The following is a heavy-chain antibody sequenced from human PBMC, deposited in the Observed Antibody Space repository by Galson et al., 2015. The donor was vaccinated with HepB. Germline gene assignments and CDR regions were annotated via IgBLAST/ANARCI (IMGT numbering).Heavy chain of an antibody. V-gene: IGHV3-30*04. Sequence: SLRLSCAASGFTFSNYAMHWVRQDPAKGLEWVAGVSDDGRNKFYADSVRGRITISRDNSKKTLYLQMNSLRAEDTAVYYCARGNNVVVPAAIFRSPNWFDLWGQGTLVTVSS. D-gene: IGHD2-2*01. CDR3: ARGNNVVVPAAIFRSPNWFDL. CDR2: VSDDGRNK. CDR1: GFTFSNYA. J-gene: IGHJ5*02.